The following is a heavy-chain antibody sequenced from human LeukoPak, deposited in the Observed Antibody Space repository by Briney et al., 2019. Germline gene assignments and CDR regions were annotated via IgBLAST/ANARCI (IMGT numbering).Heavy chain of an antibody. CDR1: GFTFNSYS. J-gene: IGHJ4*02. CDR3: ARAPFGVYYDR. V-gene: IGHV3-74*01. D-gene: IGHD3-22*01. Sequence: GGSLRLSCAASGFTFNSYSMHWVRQAPGKGLVWVSRINSDGSSTSYADSVKGRFTISRDNAKNTLYLQMNSLRDEDTAMYYCARAPFGVYYDRWGQGTLVTVSS. CDR2: INSDGSST.